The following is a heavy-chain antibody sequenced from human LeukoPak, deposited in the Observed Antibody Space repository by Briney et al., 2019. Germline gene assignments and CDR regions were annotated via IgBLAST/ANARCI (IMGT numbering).Heavy chain of an antibody. CDR3: AAALNEYSSSSTRYDY. J-gene: IGHJ4*02. CDR1: GFTFTSSA. D-gene: IGHD6-6*01. Sequence: SVKVSCTASGFTFTSSAMQWVRQARGQRLEWIGWIVVGSGNTNYAQKFQERVTITRDMSTSTAYMELSSLRSEDTAVYYCAAALNEYSSSSTRYDYWGQGTLVTVSS. V-gene: IGHV1-58*02. CDR2: IVVGSGNT.